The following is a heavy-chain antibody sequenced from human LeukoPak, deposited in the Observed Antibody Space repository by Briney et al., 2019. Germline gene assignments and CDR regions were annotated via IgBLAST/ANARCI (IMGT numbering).Heavy chain of an antibody. CDR1: GFTFSSYA. V-gene: IGHV3-23*01. CDR2: ISGSGGST. J-gene: IGHJ4*02. Sequence: GGSLRLSCAASGFTFSSYAMSWVRQAPGKGLEWVSAISGSGGSTYYADSVKGRFTISRDNSKNTLYLQMNSLRAEDTAVYYCARDVWHYYDSSGYYGYWGQGTLVTVSS. D-gene: IGHD3-22*01. CDR3: ARDVWHYYDSSGYYGY.